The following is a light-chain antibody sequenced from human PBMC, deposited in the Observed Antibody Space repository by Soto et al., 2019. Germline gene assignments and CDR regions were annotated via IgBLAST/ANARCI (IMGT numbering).Light chain of an antibody. J-gene: IGKJ3*01. CDR3: QQYASTRFT. V-gene: IGKV3-20*01. CDR1: QSINSNY. CDR2: GTS. Sequence: EIVLTQSPGTLSLSPGGRATLSCRASQSINSNYLAWYQQKPGQAPRLLIYGTSSRATGIPDRFSGSGSGTDFGLTINRLEPEDFAVYYCQQYASTRFTFGPGTKVEIK.